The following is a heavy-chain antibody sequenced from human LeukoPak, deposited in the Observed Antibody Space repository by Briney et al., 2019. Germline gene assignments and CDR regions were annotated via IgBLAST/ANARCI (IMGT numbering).Heavy chain of an antibody. CDR2: INHSGST. CDR1: GGSFSGYY. D-gene: IGHD6-13*01. CDR3: ARYSAAAASYFDY. J-gene: IGHJ4*02. V-gene: IGHV4-34*01. Sequence: PSETLSLTCAVYGGSFSGYYWSWIRQPPGKGLEWIGEINHSGSTNYNPSLKSRVTISVDTSRNQFSLKLSSVTAADTAVYCCARYSAAAASYFDYWGQGTLVTVSS.